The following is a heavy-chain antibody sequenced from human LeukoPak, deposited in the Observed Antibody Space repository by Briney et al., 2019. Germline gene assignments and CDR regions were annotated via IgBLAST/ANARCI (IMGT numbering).Heavy chain of an antibody. CDR2: INPNSGST. CDR1: GYTFTGYY. J-gene: IGHJ5*02. V-gene: IGHV1-2*02. CDR3: ARVGSGSYYNDNWFDP. Sequence: ASVKVSCKASGYTFTGYYMHWVRQAPGQGLEWMGWINPNSGSTNYAQKFQGRVTMTRDTSISTAYMELSRLRSDDTAVYYCARVGSGSYYNDNWFDPWGQGTLVTVSS. D-gene: IGHD3-10*01.